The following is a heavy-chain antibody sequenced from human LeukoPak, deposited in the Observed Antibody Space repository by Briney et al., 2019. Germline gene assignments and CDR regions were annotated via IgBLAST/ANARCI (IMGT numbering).Heavy chain of an antibody. Sequence: KPSETLSLTCAVYGGSFSGYYWSWIRQPPGKGLEWIGEINHSGSTNYNPSLKSRVTISVDTSKNQFSLKLSSVIAADTAVYYCARAHYYDSSGLDAFDIWGQGTMVTVSS. J-gene: IGHJ3*02. CDR2: INHSGST. CDR3: ARAHYYDSSGLDAFDI. D-gene: IGHD3-22*01. V-gene: IGHV4-34*01. CDR1: GGSFSGYY.